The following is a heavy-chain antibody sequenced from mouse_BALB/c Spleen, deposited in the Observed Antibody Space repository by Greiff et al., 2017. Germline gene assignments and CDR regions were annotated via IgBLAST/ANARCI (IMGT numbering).Heavy chain of an antibody. V-gene: IGHV1-5*01. CDR1: GYTFTSYW. Sequence: VQLQQSGTVLARPGASVKMSCKASGYTFTSYWMHWVKQRPGQGLEWIGAIYPGNSDTSYNQKFKGKAKLTAVTSTSTAYMELSSLTNEDSAVYYCTGGNYVRWYFDVWAAGTTVTVSS. CDR3: TGGNYVRWYFDV. CDR2: IYPGNSDT. D-gene: IGHD2-1*01. J-gene: IGHJ1*01.